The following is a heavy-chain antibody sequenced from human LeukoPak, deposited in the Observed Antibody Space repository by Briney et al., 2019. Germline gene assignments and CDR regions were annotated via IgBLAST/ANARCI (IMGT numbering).Heavy chain of an antibody. V-gene: IGHV3-23*01. CDR3: AKEGDSSGYYNPRLIYFDY. J-gene: IGHJ4*02. CDR2: ISGSGGST. D-gene: IGHD3-22*01. Sequence: GSLRLSCAASGFTFSSYAMSWVRQAPGKGLEWVSAISGSGGSTYYADSVKGRFTISRDNSKNTLYLRMNSLRAEDTAVYYCAKEGDSSGYYNPRLIYFDYWGQGTLVTVSS. CDR1: GFTFSSYA.